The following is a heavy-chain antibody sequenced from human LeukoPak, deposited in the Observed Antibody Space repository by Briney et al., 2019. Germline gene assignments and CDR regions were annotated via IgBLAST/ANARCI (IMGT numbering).Heavy chain of an antibody. CDR1: GGSISSGGYY. J-gene: IGHJ5*02. CDR3: ARAFDLGWFDP. CDR2: IYHSGST. Sequence: SETLSLTCTVSGGSISSGGYYWSWIRQPPGKGLEWIGYIYHSGSTYYNPSLKSRVTISVDRSKNQFSLKLSSVTAADTAVYYCARAFDLGWFDPWGQGTLVTVSS. V-gene: IGHV4-30-2*01. D-gene: IGHD3-9*01.